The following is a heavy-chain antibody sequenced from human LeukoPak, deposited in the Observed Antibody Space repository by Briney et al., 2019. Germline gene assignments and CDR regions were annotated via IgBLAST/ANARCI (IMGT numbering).Heavy chain of an antibody. CDR2: IYDSGST. D-gene: IGHD3-10*01. V-gene: IGHV4-59*08. J-gene: IGHJ6*02. CDR1: GGSSSSYY. Sequence: SETLSLTCTVSGGSSSSYYWSWIRQPPGKGLEWIGYIYDSGSTNYNPSLKSRVTISLDTSKKQFSLKLTSVTATDTAVFYCARHYYGSGSSPMDVWGQGTTVTVSS. CDR3: ARHYYGSGSSPMDV.